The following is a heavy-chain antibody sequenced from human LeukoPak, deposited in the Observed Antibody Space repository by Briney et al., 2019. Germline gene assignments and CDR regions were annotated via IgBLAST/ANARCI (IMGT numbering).Heavy chain of an antibody. CDR3: AKDALS. CDR1: EYSFTGGW. CDR2: ISGSGGST. Sequence: GGSLRLSCEVSEYSFTGGWMSWVRQAPGKGLEWVSAISGSGGSTYYADSVKGRFTISRDNSKNTLYLQMNSLRAEDTAVYYCAKDALSWGQGTLVTVSS. V-gene: IGHV3-23*01. J-gene: IGHJ4*02.